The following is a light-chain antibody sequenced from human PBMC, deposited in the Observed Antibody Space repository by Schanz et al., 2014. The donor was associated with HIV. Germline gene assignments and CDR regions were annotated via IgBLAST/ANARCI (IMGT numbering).Light chain of an antibody. CDR2: GNS. Sequence: QSVPTQPPSVSGAPGQRVTISCTGSSSNIGAGYDVHWYQQLPGTAPKLLIYGNSNRPSGVPDRFSGSKSGTSASLAISGLQSEDEADYHCAAWDDSLNGPMFGGGTKLTVL. CDR3: AAWDDSLNGPM. CDR1: SSNIGAGYD. J-gene: IGLJ3*02. V-gene: IGLV1-40*01.